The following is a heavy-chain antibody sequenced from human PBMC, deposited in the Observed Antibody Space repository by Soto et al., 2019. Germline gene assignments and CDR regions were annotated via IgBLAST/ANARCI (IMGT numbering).Heavy chain of an antibody. Sequence: QVQLMESGGGVVQPGRSLRLSCAASGFTFSSYGMHWVRQAPGKGLEWVAVIWYDGSNKYYADSVKGRFTISRDNSKNTLYLQMNSLRAEDTAVYYCARARNSSSWYQPDYYYYMDVWGKGTTVTVSS. J-gene: IGHJ6*03. CDR3: ARARNSSSWYQPDYYYYMDV. V-gene: IGHV3-33*01. CDR2: IWYDGSNK. D-gene: IGHD6-13*01. CDR1: GFTFSSYG.